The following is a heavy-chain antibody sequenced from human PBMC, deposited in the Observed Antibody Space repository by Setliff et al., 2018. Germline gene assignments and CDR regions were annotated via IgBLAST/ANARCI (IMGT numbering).Heavy chain of an antibody. D-gene: IGHD2-8*02. CDR1: GFTFAAYS. CDR2: IRNKFNSLAT. J-gene: IGHJ4*02. V-gene: IGHV3-73*01. CDR3: ATNVLVAGSSLDS. Sequence: PGGSLRLSCEGSGFTFAAYSFTWVRQASGKGLEGVGRIRNKFNSLATQYGESFKGRFTISRDDSKNTAYLQMRSLKGEDTALYYCATNVLVAGSSLDSWGQGSLVTVSS.